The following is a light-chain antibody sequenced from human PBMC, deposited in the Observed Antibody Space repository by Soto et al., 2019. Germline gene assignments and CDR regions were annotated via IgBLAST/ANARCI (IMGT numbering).Light chain of an antibody. CDR2: GAS. J-gene: IGKJ1*01. V-gene: IGKV3-20*01. CDR3: QQYGSTPVT. CDR1: QSVSSSY. Sequence: EIVLTQSPGTLSLSPGERATLSCRASQSVSSSYLAWYQQKPGQAPRLIIYGASSRATGIPDRFSRSGSGTDFSLSISRLEPEDFAVYYCQQYGSTPVTFGQGTKVEIK.